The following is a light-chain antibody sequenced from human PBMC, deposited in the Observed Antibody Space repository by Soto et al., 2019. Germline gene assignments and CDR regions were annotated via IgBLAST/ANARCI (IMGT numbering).Light chain of an antibody. V-gene: IGKV3-11*01. J-gene: IGKJ5*01. CDR2: GAF. CDR1: PSVTNF. CDR3: QQRNVWPPVT. Sequence: EIVLTQSPGTLSLSPGERATLSCRASPSVTNFLAWYQQKPRQAPRLIIYGAFNRATGIPARFSGSGSGTDFTPTISSLEPEDSAVYYCQQRNVWPPVTCGQGTRLEIK.